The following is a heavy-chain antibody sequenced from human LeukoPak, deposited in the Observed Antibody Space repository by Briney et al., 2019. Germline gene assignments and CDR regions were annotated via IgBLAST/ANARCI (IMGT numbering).Heavy chain of an antibody. CDR2: ISAYNGNT. CDR1: GYTFTSYG. Sequence: ASVKVSCKASGYTFTSYGISWVRQAPGHGREWMGWISAYNGNTNYAQKLQGRVTMTTDTSTSTAYMELRSLRSDDTAVYYCAREGTYYAILTGYHLWLNYYYYGMDVWGQGTTVTVSS. J-gene: IGHJ6*02. CDR3: AREGTYYAILTGYHLWLNYYYYGMDV. D-gene: IGHD3-9*01. V-gene: IGHV1-18*01.